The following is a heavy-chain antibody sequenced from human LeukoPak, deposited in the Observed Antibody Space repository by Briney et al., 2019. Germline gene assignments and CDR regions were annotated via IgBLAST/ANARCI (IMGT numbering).Heavy chain of an antibody. V-gene: IGHV3-11*04. CDR1: GFSFSDYY. CDR3: ARDPEMVRGVAWYYYYGMDV. D-gene: IGHD3-10*01. Sequence: PGGSLRLSCAASGFSFSDYYMSWIRQAPGKGLEWVSYISNSGDNIYYAESVKGRFTISRDNAKNSLYLQMNSLRAEDTAVYYCARDPEMVRGVAWYYYYGMDVWGQGTTVTVSS. J-gene: IGHJ6*02. CDR2: ISNSGDNI.